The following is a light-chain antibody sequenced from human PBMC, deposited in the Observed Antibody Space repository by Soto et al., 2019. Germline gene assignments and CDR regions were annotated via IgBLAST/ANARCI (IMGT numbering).Light chain of an antibody. CDR1: QTISTS. Sequence: DIQMTQSPSSLSASVGDSVTITCRASQTISTSLNWYQQKAGKAPKLLIYAASTLQSGVPSGFSGSGSGTDFTLTISSLQPEDFAVYYCQQYGSSLGVTFGGGTKVDIK. CDR2: AAS. V-gene: IGKV1-39*01. J-gene: IGKJ4*01. CDR3: QQYGSSLGVT.